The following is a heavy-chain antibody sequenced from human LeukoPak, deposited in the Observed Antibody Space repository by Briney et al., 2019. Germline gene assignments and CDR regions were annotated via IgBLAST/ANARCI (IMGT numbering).Heavy chain of an antibody. V-gene: IGHV3-7*01. Sequence: GGSLRLSCAASGFTFSSYWMSWVRQAPGKGLEWAANIKQDGSEKYYVDSVKGRFTISRDNAKNSLYLQMNSLRAEDTAVYYCARGLMISGWYDSFDYWGQGTLVTVSS. CDR1: GFTFSSYW. D-gene: IGHD6-19*01. CDR2: IKQDGSEK. J-gene: IGHJ4*02. CDR3: ARGLMISGWYDSFDY.